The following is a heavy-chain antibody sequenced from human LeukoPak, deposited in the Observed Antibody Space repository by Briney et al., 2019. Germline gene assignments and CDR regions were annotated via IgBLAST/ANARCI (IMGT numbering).Heavy chain of an antibody. Sequence: GGSLRLSCAASGFTFSSFVMTWVRQAPGKGLEWVSGIVGSGGSTYYADSVKGRFTISRDNSKNTLYLQMNSLRAEDTAVYYCAKDLGRITMIVVVVSAFDYWGQGTLVTVSS. CDR3: AKDLGRITMIVVVVSAFDY. V-gene: IGHV3-23*01. CDR2: IVGSGGST. D-gene: IGHD3-22*01. CDR1: GFTFSSFV. J-gene: IGHJ4*02.